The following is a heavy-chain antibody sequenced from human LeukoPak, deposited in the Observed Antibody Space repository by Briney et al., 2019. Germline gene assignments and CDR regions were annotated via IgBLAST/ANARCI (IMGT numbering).Heavy chain of an antibody. D-gene: IGHD4-17*01. Sequence: SETLSLTCAVYGGSFSGYYWSWIRQPPGKGLGWIGEINHSGSTNYSPSLKSRVTISVDTSKNQFSLKLSSVTAADTAVYYCARGSMTTVTTTFDIWGQGTMVTVSS. CDR1: GGSFSGYY. CDR2: INHSGST. V-gene: IGHV4-34*01. J-gene: IGHJ3*02. CDR3: ARGSMTTVTTTFDI.